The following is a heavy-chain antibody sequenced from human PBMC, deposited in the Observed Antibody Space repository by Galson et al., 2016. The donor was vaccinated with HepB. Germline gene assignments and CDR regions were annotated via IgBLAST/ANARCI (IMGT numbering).Heavy chain of an antibody. V-gene: IGHV3-66*04. Sequence: SLRLSCAVSRLSINSNYMTWVRQAPGKGLEWVSFLYSSGNTYYADSVKGRFTFSRDNSKNTLYLQMTSLTVDDTAVYYCARQDFAGVYFDYWGQGTLVTVSS. CDR3: ARQDFAGVYFDY. CDR2: LYSSGNT. D-gene: IGHD7-27*01. CDR1: RLSINSNY. J-gene: IGHJ4*02.